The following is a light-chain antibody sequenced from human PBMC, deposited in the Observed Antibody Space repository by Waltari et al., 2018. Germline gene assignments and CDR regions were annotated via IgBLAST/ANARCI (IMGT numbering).Light chain of an antibody. J-gene: IGKJ3*01. Sequence: TVMTQSPLSLPVTPGEPASISCRSSQSLLYSNGYNYLNWYLQKPGQSPQLLIYLVSNRASGVPDRFSGSGSGTDFTLKISGLQPEDFATYYCQQFINYPLTFGPGTTVDIK. V-gene: IGKV2-28*01. CDR2: LVS. CDR3: QQFINYPLT. CDR1: QSLLYSNGYNY.